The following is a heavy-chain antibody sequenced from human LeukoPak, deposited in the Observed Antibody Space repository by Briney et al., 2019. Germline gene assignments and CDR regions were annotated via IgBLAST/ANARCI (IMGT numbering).Heavy chain of an antibody. CDR1: GFLSGGSY. J-gene: IGHJ4*02. V-gene: IGHV3-11*01. CDR3: AKFTMIPG. CDR2: ISGSGQTI. D-gene: IGHD3-22*01. Sequence: GGSLRLSSDASGFLSGGSYMTWIRPPPVNGLERVSYISGSGQTIYYADSVKGRFIISRDNSKNSLYLQMNGLRVDDTAVYYCAKFTMIPGWGQGTLVTVSS.